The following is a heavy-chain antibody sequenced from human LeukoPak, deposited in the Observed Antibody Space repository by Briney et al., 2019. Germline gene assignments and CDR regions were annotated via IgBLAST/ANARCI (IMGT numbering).Heavy chain of an antibody. V-gene: IGHV1-8*01. Sequence: ASVKVSCKASGYTFTSYDINWVRQATGQGLEWMGWMNPNSGNTGYAQKFQGRVTMTRNTSISTAYMELSSLRSEDTAVYYCARASPHDILTGCYLNYYYYGMDVWGQGTTVTVSS. CDR3: ARASPHDILTGCYLNYYYYGMDV. J-gene: IGHJ6*02. D-gene: IGHD3-9*01. CDR1: GYTFTSYD. CDR2: MNPNSGNT.